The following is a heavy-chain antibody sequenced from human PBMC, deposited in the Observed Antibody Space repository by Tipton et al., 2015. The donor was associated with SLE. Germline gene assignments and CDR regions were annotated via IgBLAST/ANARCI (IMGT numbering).Heavy chain of an antibody. CDR2: INYRGST. V-gene: IGHV4-34*01. J-gene: IGHJ3*01. D-gene: IGHD3-22*01. CDR1: GGSFSGYY. CDR3: ATSLNYYDSSGPEP. Sequence: TLSLTCAVYGGSFSGYYWSWIRQSPEKGLEWIGEINYRGSTKYNPSLKSRVPISVDASKNQFSLKMNFMTAADTAVYYCATSLNYYDSSGPEPWGQGTIVPVSS.